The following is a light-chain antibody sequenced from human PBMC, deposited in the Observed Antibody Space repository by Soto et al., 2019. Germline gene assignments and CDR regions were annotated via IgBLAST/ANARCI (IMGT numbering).Light chain of an antibody. J-gene: IGKJ1*01. Sequence: ELVLAHSPATQSLSPGERATLSCRASQSVSSNYLAWYQQKSGQAPRLLIYGASSRATGIPDRFSGSGSGTDFTLTISILEPEDFGVYYCQQDCGSPLTFGQGPKVDIK. CDR1: QSVSSNY. CDR3: QQDCGSPLT. CDR2: GAS. V-gene: IGKV3-20*01.